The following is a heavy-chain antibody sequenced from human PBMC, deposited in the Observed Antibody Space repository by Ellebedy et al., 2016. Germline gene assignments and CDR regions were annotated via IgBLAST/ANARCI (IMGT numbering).Heavy chain of an antibody. CDR3: ARGGHTIHGLIMPYYFDY. J-gene: IGHJ4*02. V-gene: IGHV4-30-2*01. CDR1: GDSVTFGDYS. Sequence: SETLSLTCSVSGDSVTFGDYSWTWIRQPPGKALEWIGYIYHSGNTYYNPSLKSRVNISRAMSKSQFSLKLDSVTAADTAVYYCARGGHTIHGLIMPYYFDYWGKGNLVTVS. D-gene: IGHD2-2*01. CDR2: IYHSGNT.